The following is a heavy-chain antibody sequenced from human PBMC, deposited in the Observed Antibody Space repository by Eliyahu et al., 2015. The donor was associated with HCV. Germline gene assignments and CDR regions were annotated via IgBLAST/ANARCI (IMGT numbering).Heavy chain of an antibody. D-gene: IGHD3-22*01. CDR3: AKARYYDSSGYYDY. CDR1: GFTFDDYA. Sequence: EVQLVESGGGLVQPGRSLRLSCAASGFTFDDYAMHWVRQAPGKGLEWVSGISWNSGSIGYADSVKGRFTISRDNAKNSLYLQMNSLRAEDTALYYCAKARYYDSSGYYDYWGQGTLVTVSS. J-gene: IGHJ4*02. CDR2: ISWNSGSI. V-gene: IGHV3-9*01.